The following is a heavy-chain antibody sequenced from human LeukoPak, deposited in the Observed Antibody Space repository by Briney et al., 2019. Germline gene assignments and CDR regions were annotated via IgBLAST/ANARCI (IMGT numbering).Heavy chain of an antibody. V-gene: IGHV4-4*02. D-gene: IGHD6-13*01. CDR1: GCSISSGNW. CDR3: ARDGIAAAGSFDY. CDR2: IYHSGST. Sequence: PSGTLSLTCAVSGCSISSGNWWSWVRQPPGKGLEWIREIYHSGSTNYNPSLKSRVTISVDKSKNQFSLKLSSVTAADTAVYYCARDGIAAAGSFDYWGQGTLVTVSS. J-gene: IGHJ4*02.